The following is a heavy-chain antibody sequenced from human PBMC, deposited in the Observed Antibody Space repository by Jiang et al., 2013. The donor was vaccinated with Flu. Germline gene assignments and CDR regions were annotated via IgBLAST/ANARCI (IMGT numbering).Heavy chain of an antibody. D-gene: IGHD3-10*01. CDR3: ARHGGGIVFIPYAPLGGHHYGMDV. CDR1: GVSISRYY. CDR2: AYYIGST. Sequence: GPGLVKPSETLSLTCTVSGVSISRYYWSWIRQSPGKGLEWIGYAYYIGSTDYNPSLKSRVTTSVDTSKNQLSLKLTSVTAADTALYYCARHGGGIVFIPYAPLGGHHYGMDVWGQGTTVTVSS. J-gene: IGHJ6*02. V-gene: IGHV4-59*08.